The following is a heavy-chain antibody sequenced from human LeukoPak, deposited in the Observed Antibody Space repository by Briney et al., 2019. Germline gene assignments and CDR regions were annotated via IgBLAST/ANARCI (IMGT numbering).Heavy chain of an antibody. V-gene: IGHV3-33*01. Sequence: GGSLRLSCAASGFTFSSYGMHWVRQAPGKGLEWVAVIWYDGSNKYYADSVKGRFTISRDNSKNTLYLQMNSLRAEDTAVYYCARERVVVTAIEDCYYGMDVWGQGTTVTVSS. CDR2: IWYDGSNK. D-gene: IGHD2-21*02. J-gene: IGHJ6*02. CDR1: GFTFSSYG. CDR3: ARERVVVTAIEDCYYGMDV.